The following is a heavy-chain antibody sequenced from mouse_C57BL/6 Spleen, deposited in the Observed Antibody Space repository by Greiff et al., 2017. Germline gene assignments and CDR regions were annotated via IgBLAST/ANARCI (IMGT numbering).Heavy chain of an antibody. D-gene: IGHD1-1*01. Sequence: QVQLQQSGAELARPGASVKLSCKASGYTFTSYGISWVKQRTGQGLEWIGEIYPRSGNTYYNEKFKGKATLTADKSSRTAYMALRSLTSEDSVGYFCARSPPLYGSSYHWYFDVWGTGTTVTVSS. J-gene: IGHJ1*03. CDR2: IYPRSGNT. V-gene: IGHV1-81*01. CDR1: GYTFTSYG. CDR3: ARSPPLYGSSYHWYFDV.